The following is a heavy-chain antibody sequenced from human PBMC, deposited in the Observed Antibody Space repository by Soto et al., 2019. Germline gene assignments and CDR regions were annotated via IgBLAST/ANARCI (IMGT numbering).Heavy chain of an antibody. J-gene: IGHJ6*02. D-gene: IGHD1-7*01. V-gene: IGHV1-2*02. CDR2: ISPVTGGT. Sequence: QVQLVQSGAEVKKPGASVKVSCKASGYTFTGHYIHWVRQAPGQGPEWMGEISPVTGGTKYAQKFQGRVTMTRDTSITTVYMELNNLSPDDTAVYYCGRGRSGELVVFYWGQGTTVTVSS. CDR3: GRGRSGELVVFY. CDR1: GYTFTGHY.